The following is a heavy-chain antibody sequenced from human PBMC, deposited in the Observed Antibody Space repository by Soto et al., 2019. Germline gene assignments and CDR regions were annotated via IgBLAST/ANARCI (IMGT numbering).Heavy chain of an antibody. Sequence: SETLSLTCAVSGGSISSGGYSWSWIRQPPGKGLEWIGYIYHSGSTYYNPSLKSRVTISVDRSRNQFSLKLSSVTAADTAVYYCARAEWDSYGSYYFDYWGQGTLVTVSS. CDR3: ARAEWDSYGSYYFDY. J-gene: IGHJ4*02. V-gene: IGHV4-30-2*01. CDR2: IYHSGST. D-gene: IGHD5-18*01. CDR1: GGSISSGGYS.